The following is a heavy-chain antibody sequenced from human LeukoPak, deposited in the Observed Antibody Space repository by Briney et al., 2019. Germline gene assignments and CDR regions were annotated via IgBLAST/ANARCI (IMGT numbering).Heavy chain of an antibody. V-gene: IGHV4-31*03. Sequence: SETLSLTCTVSGASFTNGGYYWTRIRQFPGKGLEWIGYIHLSGSTYSNPSLQSRPSMSIDTPKNQFSLRLNSVTAADTAIYYCAREDRLGTRPGGNDYWGPGTLVTVSS. CDR1: GASFTNGGYY. CDR2: IHLSGST. D-gene: IGHD6-6*01. J-gene: IGHJ4*02. CDR3: AREDRLGTRPGGNDY.